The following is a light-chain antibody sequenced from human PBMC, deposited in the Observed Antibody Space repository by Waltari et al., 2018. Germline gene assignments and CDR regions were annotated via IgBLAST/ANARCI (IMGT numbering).Light chain of an antibody. CDR1: QKVGNK. CDR3: QQYHYWPPAYS. Sequence: EIVLTQSPATLSVSPGERVTLFCRASQKVGNKLAWYQQKPGQAPRLLISDASTRATGIPSRFSGSGSETEFTLTSTSLQTDDFATYYCQQYHYWPPAYSFGQGTRLEIK. V-gene: IGKV3-15*01. J-gene: IGKJ2*01. CDR2: DAS.